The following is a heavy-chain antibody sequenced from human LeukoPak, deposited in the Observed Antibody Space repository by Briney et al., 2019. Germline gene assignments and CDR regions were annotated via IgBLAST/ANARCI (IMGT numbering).Heavy chain of an antibody. CDR3: ARGYGMDV. V-gene: IGHV3-7*01. CDR2: IKQDGSEK. Sequence: GGSLRLSCAASGFTISSYWMSWVRQAPGKGLEWVANIKQDGSEKYYVDSVKGRFTISRDNAKNSLFLQMNSLRAEDTAVYYCARGYGMDVWGHGTTVTVSS. J-gene: IGHJ6*02. CDR1: GFTISSYW.